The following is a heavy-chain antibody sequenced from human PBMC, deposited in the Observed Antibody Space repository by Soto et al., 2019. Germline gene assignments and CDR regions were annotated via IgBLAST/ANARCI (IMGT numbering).Heavy chain of an antibody. CDR2: GSYSGTT. V-gene: IGHV4-61*03. D-gene: IGHD4-17*01. CDR1: GVSVNSGSFY. Sequence: QVQLQESGPGLVKPSETLSRTCTVSGVSVNSGSFYWAWIRQPPGKGLEWIGFGSYSGTTNNKPTLKSRATISVDTSRIHISLKVTSLTAADTAVYSCARGATVTQYDYWGQGTLVTVSS. CDR3: ARGATVTQYDY. J-gene: IGHJ4*02.